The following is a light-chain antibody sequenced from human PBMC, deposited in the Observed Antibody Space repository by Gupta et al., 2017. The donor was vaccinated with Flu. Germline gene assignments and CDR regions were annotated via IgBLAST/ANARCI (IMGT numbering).Light chain of an antibody. CDR1: QSVRIY. CDR2: DTS. CDR3: QQFSDWPPS. Sequence: GESVTLSCRASQSVRIYVAGYQQKPGRAPRLVLYDTSTRAADFPARFSGSGSGTEFTLTISSLQSEDFAVYYCQQFSDWPPSFGQGTRVEI. V-gene: IGKV3-15*01. J-gene: IGKJ1*01.